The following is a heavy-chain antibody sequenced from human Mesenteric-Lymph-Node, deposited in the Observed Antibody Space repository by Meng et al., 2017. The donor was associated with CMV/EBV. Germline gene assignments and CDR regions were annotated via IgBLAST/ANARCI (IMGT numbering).Heavy chain of an antibody. CDR2: ISSSGSTI. D-gene: IGHD3-22*01. Sequence: GESLKISCAASGFTFSDYYMSWIRQAPGKGLEWVSYISSSGSTIYYADSVKGRFTISRDNAKNSLYLQMNSLRAEDTAVYYCAKDKVVTGYYFDYWGQGTLVTVSS. CDR1: GFTFSDYY. J-gene: IGHJ4*02. CDR3: AKDKVVTGYYFDY. V-gene: IGHV3-11*04.